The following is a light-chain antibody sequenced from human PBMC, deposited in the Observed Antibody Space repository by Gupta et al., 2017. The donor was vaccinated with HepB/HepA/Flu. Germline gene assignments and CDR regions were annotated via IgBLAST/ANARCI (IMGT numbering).Light chain of an antibody. CDR2: DAS. CDR3: QQFSKWPMYT. V-gene: IGKV3-11*01. Sequence: EIVLTQSRATLSLSPGERATLSFMASQSVSSYLAWYQQKPGQAPRLLIYDASNRASGIPARFSGSGSGTDFTLTISSLEPEDFAVYYCQQFSKWPMYTFGPGTKMEIK. J-gene: IGKJ2*01. CDR1: QSVSSY.